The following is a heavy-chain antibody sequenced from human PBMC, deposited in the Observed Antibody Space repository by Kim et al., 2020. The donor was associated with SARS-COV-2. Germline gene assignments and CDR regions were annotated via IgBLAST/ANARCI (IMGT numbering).Heavy chain of an antibody. CDR2: ISYDGSNK. D-gene: IGHD6-19*01. CDR1: GFTFSSYA. J-gene: IGHJ6*01. V-gene: IGHV3-30*04. Sequence: GESLRLSCAASGFTFSSYAMHWVRQAPGKGLEWVAVISYDGSNKYYADSVKGRFTISRDNSKNTLYLQMNSLRAEDTAVYYCARDRLDSSGWYSKYTYYY. CDR3: ARDRLDSSGWYSKYTYYY.